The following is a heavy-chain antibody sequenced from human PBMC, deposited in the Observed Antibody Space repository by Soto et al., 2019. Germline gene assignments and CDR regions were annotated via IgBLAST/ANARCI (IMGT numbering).Heavy chain of an antibody. CDR3: ARGYCTATICDPWFDP. CDR1: GYAFSSYW. V-gene: IGHV5-51*01. J-gene: IGHJ5*02. CDR2: ICPGDSDT. Sequence: GESLKISCQGSGYAFSSYWIAWVRQMPGKGLEWTGIICPGDSDTRYSPSFQGQVTISVDKSITTAYLQWSSLKASDTAMYYCARGYCTATICDPWFDPWGQGTLVTVSS. D-gene: IGHD2-8*02.